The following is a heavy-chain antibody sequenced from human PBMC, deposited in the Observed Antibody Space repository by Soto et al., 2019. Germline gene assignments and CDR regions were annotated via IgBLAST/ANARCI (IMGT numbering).Heavy chain of an antibody. D-gene: IGHD3-9*01. V-gene: IGHV6-1*01. Sequence: SQTLSLTCAISGDSVSSNTAAWNWIRQSPSRGLEWLGRTYYRSKWHNDYAVSVKSRIIINPDTSKNQFSLQLNSVTPEDTAVYYCVRQSSNDREYFGLDVWGQGSTVTVS. CDR1: GDSVSSNTAA. CDR3: VRQSSNDREYFGLDV. J-gene: IGHJ6*02. CDR2: TYYRSKWHN.